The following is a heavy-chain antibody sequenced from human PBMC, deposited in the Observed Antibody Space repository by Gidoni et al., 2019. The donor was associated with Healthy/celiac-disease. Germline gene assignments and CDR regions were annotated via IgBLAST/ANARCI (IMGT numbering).Heavy chain of an antibody. V-gene: IGHV3-30-3*01. CDR1: GFPFNSYA. CDR2: ISYDGSNK. D-gene: IGHD6-19*01. J-gene: IGHJ3*02. Sequence: QVQLVASGGGVVQPWRPLRLSCAASGFPFNSYAMHWVRQAPGKGLEWVAVISYDGSNKYYADSVKGRFTISRDNSKNTLYLQMNSLRAEDTAVYYCARDGGSSGCIHAFDIWGQGTMVTVSS. CDR3: ARDGGSSGCIHAFDI.